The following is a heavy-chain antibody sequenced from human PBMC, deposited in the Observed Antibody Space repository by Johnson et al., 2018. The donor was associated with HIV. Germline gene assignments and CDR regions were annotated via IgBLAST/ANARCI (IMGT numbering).Heavy chain of an antibody. J-gene: IGHJ3*02. CDR1: GFTFSSYA. Sequence: QVQLVESGGGVVQPGRSLRLSCAASGFTFSSYAMHWVRQAPGKGLEWVAVISYDGSNKYYADSVKGRFTISRDNSKNTLYLQMNSLRAEDTAGYYCAKGMAARTDAFDIWGQGAMVTVSS. CDR3: AKGMAARTDAFDI. CDR2: ISYDGSNK. V-gene: IGHV3-30*04. D-gene: IGHD6-6*01.